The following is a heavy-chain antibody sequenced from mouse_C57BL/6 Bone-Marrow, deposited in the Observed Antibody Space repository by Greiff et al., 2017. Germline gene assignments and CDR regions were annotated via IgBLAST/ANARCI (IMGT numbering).Heavy chain of an antibody. V-gene: IGHV5-2*01. CDR2: INSDGGST. CDR1: EYEFPSHD. CDR3: ARLYYGYEGAWFAY. J-gene: IGHJ3*01. D-gene: IGHD2-2*01. Sequence: EVQLVESGGGLVQPGESLKLSCESNEYEFPSHDMSWVRKTPEKRLELVAAINSDGGSTYYPATMERRFIISRDNTKKTLYLQMSSLRSEDTALYYCARLYYGYEGAWFAYWGQGTLVTVSA.